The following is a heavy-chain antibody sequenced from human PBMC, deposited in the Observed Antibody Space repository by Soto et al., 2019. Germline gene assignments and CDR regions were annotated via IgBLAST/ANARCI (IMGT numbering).Heavy chain of an antibody. Sequence: QVQLVESGGGVVQPGRSLRLSCAASGFTFSSYGMHWVRQAPGKGLEWVAVISYDGSNKYYADSVKGRFTISSDNSKNTLYLQMNSLRAEDTAVYYCGKFGLPGGELLHVADYWGQGTLVTVSS. D-gene: IGHD1-26*01. CDR1: GFTFSSYG. J-gene: IGHJ4*02. V-gene: IGHV3-30*18. CDR3: GKFGLPGGELLHVADY. CDR2: ISYDGSNK.